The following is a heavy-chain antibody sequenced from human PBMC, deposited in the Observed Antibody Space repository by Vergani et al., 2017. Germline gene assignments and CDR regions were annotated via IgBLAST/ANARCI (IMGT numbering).Heavy chain of an antibody. D-gene: IGHD2-15*01. CDR3: ARGPRLGYCSGGSCYPLRFDP. J-gene: IGHJ5*02. CDR1: GYSISSGYY. V-gene: IGHV4-38-2*01. Sequence: QVQLQESGPGLVKPSETLSLTCAVSGYSISSGYYWGWIRQPPGKGLEWIGSIYHSGSTYYNPSLKSRVTISVDTSKNQFSLKLSSVTAADTAVYYCARGPRLGYCSGGSCYPLRFDPWGQGTLVTVSS. CDR2: IYHSGST.